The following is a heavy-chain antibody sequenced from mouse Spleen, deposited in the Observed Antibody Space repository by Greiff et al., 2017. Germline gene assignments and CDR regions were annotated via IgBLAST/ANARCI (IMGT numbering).Heavy chain of an antibody. CDR3: ASLNYYGSSWFAY. J-gene: IGHJ3*01. D-gene: IGHD1-1*01. CDR1: GYTFTSYW. V-gene: IGHV1-61*01. Sequence: QVQLQQPGAELVRPGSSVKLSCKASGYTFTSYWMDWVKQRPGQGLEWIGNIYPSDSETHYNQKFKDKATLTVDKSSSTAYMQLSSLTSEDSAVYYCASLNYYGSSWFAYWGQGTLVTVSA. CDR2: IYPSDSET.